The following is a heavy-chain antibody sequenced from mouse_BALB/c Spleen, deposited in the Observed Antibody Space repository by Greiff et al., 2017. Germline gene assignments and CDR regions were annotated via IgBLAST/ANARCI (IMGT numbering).Heavy chain of an antibody. CDR3: ARDYYRYGVYAMDY. CDR2: IDPANGNT. CDR1: GFNIKDTY. V-gene: IGHV14-3*02. D-gene: IGHD2-14*01. J-gene: IGHJ4*01. Sequence: EVQRVESGAELVKPGASVKLSCTASGFNIKDTYMHWVKQRPEQGLEWIGRIDPANGNTKYDPKFQGKATITADTSSNTAYLQLSSLTSEDTAVYYCARDYYRYGVYAMDYWGQGTSVTVSS.